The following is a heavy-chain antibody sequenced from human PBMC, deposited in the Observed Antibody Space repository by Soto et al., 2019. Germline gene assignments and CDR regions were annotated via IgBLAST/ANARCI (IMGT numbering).Heavy chain of an antibody. CDR2: INSSGGHT. CDR3: ASDLLAAGSDALDI. CDR1: GYTFTRHY. J-gene: IGHJ3*02. D-gene: IGHD6-13*01. V-gene: IGHV1-46*01. Sequence: QMQLVQSGAEVKKPGASVKVSCKASGYTFTRHYIHWVRQAPGQGLEWMGIINSSGGHTYYAQKFQGRVALISVTSTSTVYMELSSLRSEVTAVYYCASDLLAAGSDALDIWGQGTMVTVSS.